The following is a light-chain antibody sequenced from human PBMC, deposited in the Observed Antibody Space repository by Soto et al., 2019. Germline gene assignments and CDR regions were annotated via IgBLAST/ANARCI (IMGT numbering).Light chain of an antibody. CDR2: DAS. Sequence: EIVLTQSPATLSLSPGERATLSCRARQSVSSYLAWYQQQPGQAPRLLIYDASNRATGIPARFSGSGSGTDFTLTISSREPEDFAVYYCQQRSNWPRNFGGGTKVAIK. CDR1: QSVSSY. J-gene: IGKJ4*01. CDR3: QQRSNWPRN. V-gene: IGKV3-11*01.